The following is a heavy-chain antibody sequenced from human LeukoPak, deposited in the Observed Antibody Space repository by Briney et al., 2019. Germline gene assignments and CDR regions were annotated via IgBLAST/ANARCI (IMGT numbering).Heavy chain of an antibody. V-gene: IGHV1-18*01. J-gene: IGHJ6*02. Sequence: ASVKVSCKASGYTFTSYGISWVRQAPGQGLEWMGWISAYNGNTNYAQKLQGRVTMTTDTSTSTAYMELRSLRSDDTAVYYCARDRMWGYCSSTSCPYGMDVWGQGTTVTVSS. CDR1: GYTFTSYG. CDR2: ISAYNGNT. CDR3: ARDRMWGYCSSTSCPYGMDV. D-gene: IGHD2-2*01.